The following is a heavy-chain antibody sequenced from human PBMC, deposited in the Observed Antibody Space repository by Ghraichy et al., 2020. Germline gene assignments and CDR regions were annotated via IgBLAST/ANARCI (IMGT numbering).Heavy chain of an antibody. Sequence: GGSLRLSCAGTGFNFSDYSMNWVRQAPGKGLEWVASVSSLSGYIYYVESVKGRFIISRDNAKNSLSLQMNSLTAEDTGVYYCARDSWFGTQLGPFDFWGQGTRVTVSS. D-gene: IGHD3-16*01. V-gene: IGHV3-21*01. CDR2: VSSLSGYI. CDR1: GFNFSDYS. J-gene: IGHJ4*01. CDR3: ARDSWFGTQLGPFDF.